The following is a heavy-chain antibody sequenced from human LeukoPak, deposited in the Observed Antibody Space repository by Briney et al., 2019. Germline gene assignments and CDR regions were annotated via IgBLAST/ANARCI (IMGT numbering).Heavy chain of an antibody. CDR1: GFTFSSYS. J-gene: IGHJ4*02. CDR2: ISSSSSYI. V-gene: IGHV3-21*01. CDR3: ARGGRGSTSCYD. Sequence: GGSLRLSCAASGFTFSSYSMNWVRQAPGKGLEWVSSISSSSSYIYYADSVKGRFTISRVNAKNSLYLQMNSLRAEDTAVYYCARGGRGSTSCYDWGQGTLVTVSS. D-gene: IGHD2-2*01.